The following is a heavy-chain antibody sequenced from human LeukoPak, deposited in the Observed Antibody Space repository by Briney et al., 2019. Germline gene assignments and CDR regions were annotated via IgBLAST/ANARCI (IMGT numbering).Heavy chain of an antibody. CDR3: ARVWVTTRLDF. CDR2: IKQDGSDK. J-gene: IGHJ4*02. CDR1: GLIFSSYW. Sequence: GGSLRLSCAASGLIFSSYWMTWVRQAPGKGLEWVANIKQDGSDKQYVDSVKGRFTISRDNAKNSLYLQMNSLRAEDTAVYYCARVWVTTRLDFWGQGTLVTASS. V-gene: IGHV3-7*03. D-gene: IGHD4-17*01.